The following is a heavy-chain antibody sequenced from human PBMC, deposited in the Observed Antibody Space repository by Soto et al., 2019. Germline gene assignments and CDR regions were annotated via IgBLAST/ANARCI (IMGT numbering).Heavy chain of an antibody. J-gene: IGHJ6*02. V-gene: IGHV3-43*01. CDR3: AKGSREYDFWSGMDV. D-gene: IGHD3-3*01. CDR2: ISWDGGST. Sequence: GGSLRLSCAASGFTFDDYTMHWVRQAPGKGLEWVSLISWDGGSTYYADSVKGRFTISRDNSKNSLYLQMNSLRTEDTALYYCAKGSREYDFWSGMDVWGQGTTVTVSS. CDR1: GFTFDDYT.